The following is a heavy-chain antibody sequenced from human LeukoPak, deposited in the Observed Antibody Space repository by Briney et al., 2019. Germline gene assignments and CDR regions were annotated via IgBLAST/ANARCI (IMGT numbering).Heavy chain of an antibody. J-gene: IGHJ4*02. Sequence: SETLSLTCTVSGGSISSYYWSWIRQPAGKGLEWIGRIYTSGSTNYNPSLKSRVTMSVDTSKNQFSLKLSSVTAADTAVYYCASTDYYGSGSYYNVQYYFDYWGQGTLVTVSS. D-gene: IGHD3-10*01. V-gene: IGHV4-4*07. CDR3: ASTDYYGSGSYYNVQYYFDY. CDR2: IYTSGST. CDR1: GGSISSYY.